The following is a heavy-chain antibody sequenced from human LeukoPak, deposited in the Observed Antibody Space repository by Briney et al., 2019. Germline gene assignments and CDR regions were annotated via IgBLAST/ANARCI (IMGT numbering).Heavy chain of an antibody. CDR2: IYHSGST. CDR1: GGSFSGCY. V-gene: IGHV4-34*01. CDR3: ARRAHYDGDY. J-gene: IGHJ4*02. D-gene: IGHD3-22*01. Sequence: PSETLPLTCAVYGGSFSGCYWSWIRQPPGKGLEWIGSIYHSGSTYYNPSLKSRVTISVDTSKNQFSLKLSSVTAADTAVYYCARRAHYDGDYWGQGTLVTVSS.